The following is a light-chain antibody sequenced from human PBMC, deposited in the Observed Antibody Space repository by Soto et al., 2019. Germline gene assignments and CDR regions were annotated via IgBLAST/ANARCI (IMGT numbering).Light chain of an antibody. V-gene: IGKV2-28*01. Sequence: DIVMTQSPLSLSVTPGEPASISCRSSQSLLNSNGYNYLDWYLQKPGQSPQLLIYLGSSRASGVPDRFSGSGSGTDFTLTISRVEAEDVGFYYCMQALQAPLTFGQRTKVDIK. CDR2: LGS. J-gene: IGKJ1*01. CDR1: QSLLNSNGYNY. CDR3: MQALQAPLT.